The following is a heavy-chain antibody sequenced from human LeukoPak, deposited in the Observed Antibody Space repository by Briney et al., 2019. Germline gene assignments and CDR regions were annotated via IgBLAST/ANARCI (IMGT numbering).Heavy chain of an antibody. Sequence: PGGSLRLSCAASGFTFSSYSMNWVRQAPGKGLEWVSSISSSSSYIYYADSVKGRFTISRDNAKNSLYLQMNSLRAEDTAVYYCARANDILTGYYKYAAFDIWGQGTMVTVSS. CDR1: GFTFSSYS. CDR3: ARANDILTGYYKYAAFDI. J-gene: IGHJ3*02. D-gene: IGHD3-9*01. V-gene: IGHV3-21*01. CDR2: ISSSSSYI.